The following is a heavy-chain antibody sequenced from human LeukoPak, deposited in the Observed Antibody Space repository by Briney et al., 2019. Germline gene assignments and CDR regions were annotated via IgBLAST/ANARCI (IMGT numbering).Heavy chain of an antibody. CDR1: GFTFSGYS. Sequence: KAGGSLRLSCAASGFTFSGYSMNWVRQAPGKGLEWVSSISSSSTYIYYADSVKGRFTISRDNAKNSLYLQMNSLRAEDTAVYCCAVLDSSGFPDYWGQGTLVTVSS. V-gene: IGHV3-21*01. CDR3: AVLDSSGFPDY. J-gene: IGHJ4*02. CDR2: ISSSSTYI. D-gene: IGHD3-22*01.